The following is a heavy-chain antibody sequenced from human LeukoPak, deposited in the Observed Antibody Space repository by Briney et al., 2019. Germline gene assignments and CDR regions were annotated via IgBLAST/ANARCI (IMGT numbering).Heavy chain of an antibody. J-gene: IGHJ5*02. CDR2: IHDSGST. CDR3: AGWRSGGDWFDP. V-gene: IGHV4-59*01. CDR1: GGSIGSYY. D-gene: IGHD3-10*01. Sequence: SETQSLTCAVSGGSIGSYYWSWIRQPPGKGLEWIGYIHDSGSTKYNPSLKSRVTMSVDTSRNHLSLKLTSVTAADTAVYYCAGWRSGGDWFDPWGQGTLVTVSS.